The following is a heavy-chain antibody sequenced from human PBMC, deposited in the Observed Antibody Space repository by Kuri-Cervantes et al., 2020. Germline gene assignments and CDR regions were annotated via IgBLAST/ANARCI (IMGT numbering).Heavy chain of an antibody. D-gene: IGHD4-17*01. CDR2: ISGSGNSG. J-gene: IGHJ4*02. CDR3: ARSYYVTTVTRMDY. Sequence: GGSLRLSCAASGFTLSSYSLNWVRQAPGKGLEWVSGISGSGNSGYSSDSVKGRFTLSRDKARSTVYLHMNSLRAEDTAMYYCARSYYVTTVTRMDYWGQGALVTVSS. V-gene: IGHV3-21*04. CDR1: GFTLSSYS.